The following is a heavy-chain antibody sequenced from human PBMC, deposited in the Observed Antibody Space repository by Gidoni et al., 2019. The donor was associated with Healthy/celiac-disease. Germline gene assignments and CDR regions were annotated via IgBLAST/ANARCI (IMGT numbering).Heavy chain of an antibody. D-gene: IGHD5-18*01. CDR3: ASRGYSYGRYYYGMDV. J-gene: IGHJ6*02. CDR2: IIPIFGTA. Sequence: QVQLVQSGAGVKKPGSSVRVSCKASGGNFSSYAISWVRQAPGQGLEWMGGIIPIFGTANYAQKFQGRVTITADESTSTAYMELSSLRSEDTAVYYCASRGYSYGRYYYGMDVWGQGTTVTVSS. V-gene: IGHV1-69*01. CDR1: GGNFSSYA.